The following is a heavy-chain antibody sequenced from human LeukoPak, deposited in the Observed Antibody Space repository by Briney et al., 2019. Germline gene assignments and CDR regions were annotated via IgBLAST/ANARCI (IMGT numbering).Heavy chain of an antibody. CDR3: ARHYGLWFGDQCAFDI. CDR2: IYHSGST. V-gene: IGHV4-38-2*01. D-gene: IGHD3-10*01. J-gene: IGHJ3*02. Sequence: KPSETLSLTCAVSGYSISSGYYWGWIRQPPGKGLEWIGSIYHSGSTYYNPSLKSRVTISVDTSKNQFSLKLSSVTAADTAVYYCARHYGLWFGDQCAFDIWGQGTMVTVSS. CDR1: GYSISSGYY.